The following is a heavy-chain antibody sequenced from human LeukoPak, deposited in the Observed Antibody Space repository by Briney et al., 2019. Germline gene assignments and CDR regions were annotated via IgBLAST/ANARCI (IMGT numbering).Heavy chain of an antibody. Sequence: GGPLRLSCAASGFTVSSNYMSWVRQAPGKGLEWVSVIYSGGSTYYADSVKGRFTISRDNSKNTLYLQMNSLRAEDTAVYYCARVRLRRVIDYWGQGTLVTVSS. D-gene: IGHD4-17*01. J-gene: IGHJ4*02. V-gene: IGHV3-53*01. CDR3: ARVRLRRVIDY. CDR1: GFTVSSNY. CDR2: IYSGGST.